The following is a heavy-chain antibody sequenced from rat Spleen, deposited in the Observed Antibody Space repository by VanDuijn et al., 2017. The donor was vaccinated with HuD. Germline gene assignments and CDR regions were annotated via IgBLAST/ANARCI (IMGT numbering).Heavy chain of an antibody. Sequence: EVQLVESGGGLVQPGGSLRLSCAASGFTFSDYYMAWVRQAPKKGLEWVASISYEGGSTYYGDSVKGRFTISRDNTENTLYLQMNSLRSEDTATYYCARHDSYGGYCLDFWGQGVMVTVSS. D-gene: IGHD1-11*01. CDR1: GFTFSDYY. CDR2: ISYEGGST. V-gene: IGHV5-22*01. J-gene: IGHJ2*01. CDR3: ARHDSYGGYCLDF.